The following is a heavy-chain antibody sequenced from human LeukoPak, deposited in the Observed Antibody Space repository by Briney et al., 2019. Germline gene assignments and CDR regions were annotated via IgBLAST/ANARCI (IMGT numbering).Heavy chain of an antibody. Sequence: GGSLRLSCAASGFTFSSYSIHWVRQAPGKGLEWVAVISYDGNNKYYADSVKGRFTISRDNSKNTLYLQMNSLRAEDTAVYYCARGGMVATTLIDYWGQGTLVTVSS. V-gene: IGHV3-30-3*01. CDR2: ISYDGNNK. CDR3: ARGGMVATTLIDY. J-gene: IGHJ4*02. D-gene: IGHD5-12*01. CDR1: GFTFSSYS.